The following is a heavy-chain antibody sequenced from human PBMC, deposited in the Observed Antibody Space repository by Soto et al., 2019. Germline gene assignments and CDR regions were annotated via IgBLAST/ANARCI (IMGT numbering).Heavy chain of an antibody. CDR1: GFTFSSYG. D-gene: IGHD5-18*01. V-gene: IGHV3-33*01. J-gene: IGHJ5*02. Sequence: VQLVESGGGVVQPGRSLRLACAASGFTFSSYGMHWVRQAPGKGLEWVAVLWYDGSTKYYADSVKGRFTISRDTSKNTLYLQMNSLRAEDTSVYYCARDQFGGYNYGAPAAWGQGTLVTVSS. CDR2: LWYDGSTK. CDR3: ARDQFGGYNYGAPAA.